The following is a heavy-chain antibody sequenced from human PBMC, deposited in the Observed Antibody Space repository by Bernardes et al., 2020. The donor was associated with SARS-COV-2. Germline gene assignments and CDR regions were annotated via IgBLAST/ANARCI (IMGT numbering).Heavy chain of an antibody. V-gene: IGHV2-5*01. CDR2: IYWHDDK. CDR1: GFSLSTSGVG. CDR3: AHSQKGHIYYYYGMDV. D-gene: IGHD2-21*01. Sequence: SGHTLVNPTQPLTLTCTFSGFSLSTSGVGVGWIRQPPRNALERLPLIYWHDDKRYSTSLKRRLTITKDTSKNQVVLTMTNMDPVDTATYYCAHSQKGHIYYYYGMDVWGQGTTVTVSS. J-gene: IGHJ6*02.